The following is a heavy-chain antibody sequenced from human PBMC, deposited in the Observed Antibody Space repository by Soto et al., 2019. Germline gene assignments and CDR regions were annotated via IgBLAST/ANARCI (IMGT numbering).Heavy chain of an antibody. V-gene: IGHV4-28*01. J-gene: IGHJ5*02. CDR1: GYSISSSNW. CDR2: IYYSGST. D-gene: IGHD3-22*01. CDR3: ARMTYAWYDSSGYSPPGSFDP. Sequence: SETLSLTCAVSGYSISSSNWWGWIGQPPGKGLEWIGYIYYSGSTYYNPSLKSRVTMSVDTSKNQFSLKLSSVTGVDTAVYYCARMTYAWYDSSGYSPPGSFDPWGQGPLVTVPS.